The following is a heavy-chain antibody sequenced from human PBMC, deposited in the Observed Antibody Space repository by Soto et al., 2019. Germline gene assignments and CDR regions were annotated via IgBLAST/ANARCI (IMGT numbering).Heavy chain of an antibody. J-gene: IGHJ5*02. D-gene: IGHD2-15*01. CDR1: GFSFSDYF. CDR2: INPSGDSR. CDR3: ARDNSQKYGTPAASSWFHH. Sequence: ASVKVSCKASGFSFSDYFMHWVRQAPGQGLEWMGIINPSGDSRNYAQKFQGRVTITRDTSTSTVYMDLSSLRYEDTAVYYCARDNSQKYGTPAASSWFHHWGQGTPVTVSP. V-gene: IGHV1-46*01.